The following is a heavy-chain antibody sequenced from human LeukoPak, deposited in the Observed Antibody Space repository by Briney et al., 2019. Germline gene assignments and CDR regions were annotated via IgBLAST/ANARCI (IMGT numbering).Heavy chain of an antibody. CDR1: GGTFSSYA. CDR3: ASLGIAAAGTSYGWFDP. Sequence: SVKVSCRASGGTFSSYAISWVRHAPGQGLECMGGIIPIFGTANYAQKFQGRVTITADKSTSTAYMELSSLRSEDTAVYYCASLGIAAAGTSYGWFDPWGPGTLVTVSS. D-gene: IGHD6-13*01. J-gene: IGHJ5*02. V-gene: IGHV1-69*06. CDR2: IIPIFGTA.